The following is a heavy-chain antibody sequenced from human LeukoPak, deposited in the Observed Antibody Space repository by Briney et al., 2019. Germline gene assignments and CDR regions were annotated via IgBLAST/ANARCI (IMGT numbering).Heavy chain of an antibody. Sequence: SQTLSLTCTVSGGSISSGDYYWSWIRQPPGKGLEWIGYIYYSGSTYYNPSLKSRVTISVDTSKNQFSLKLSSVTAADTAVYCCARDRSSGWIFDYWGQGTLVTVSS. CDR2: IYYSGST. CDR3: ARDRSSGWIFDY. J-gene: IGHJ4*02. V-gene: IGHV4-30-4*01. D-gene: IGHD6-19*01. CDR1: GGSISSGDYY.